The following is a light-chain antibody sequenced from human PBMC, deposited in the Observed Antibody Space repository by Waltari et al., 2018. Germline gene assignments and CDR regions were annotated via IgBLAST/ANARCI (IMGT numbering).Light chain of an antibody. V-gene: IGKV3-20*01. CDR3: QQYDISPLT. CDR2: GAF. J-gene: IGKJ4*01. CDR1: QTIRTTY. Sequence: EIVLTQSPGTLSLSPGEGATLSCRTSQTIRTTYLAWYQQKPGQAPTLLFYGAFSRATGIPDRFTGSGSGTDFSLTISSLEPEDFATYYCQQYDISPLTFGGGTKVEIK.